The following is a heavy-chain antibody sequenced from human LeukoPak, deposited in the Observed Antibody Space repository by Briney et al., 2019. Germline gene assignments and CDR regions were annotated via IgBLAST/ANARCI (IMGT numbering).Heavy chain of an antibody. CDR3: ARDPAIAADGLDC. V-gene: IGHV3-48*04. Sequence: GGSLRLSCAASGFTFSSYSMNWVRQAPGKGLEWVSYISSSSSTIYYADSVKGRFTISRDNAKNSLYLQMNSLRAEDTAVYYCARDPAIAADGLDCWGQGTLVTVSS. D-gene: IGHD6-13*01. J-gene: IGHJ4*02. CDR1: GFTFSSYS. CDR2: ISSSSSTI.